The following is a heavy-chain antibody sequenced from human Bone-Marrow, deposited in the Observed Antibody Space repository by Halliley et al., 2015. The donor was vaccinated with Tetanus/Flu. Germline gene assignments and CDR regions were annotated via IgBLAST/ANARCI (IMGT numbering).Heavy chain of an antibody. CDR3: ARVRGSPTDAFDI. D-gene: IGHD3-16*01. CDR1: GFTFSSHD. V-gene: IGHV3-48*03. J-gene: IGHJ3*02. CDR2: ISSSGSTM. Sequence: SLRLSCAASGFTFSSHDMNWVRQAPGKGLEWVSFISSSGSTMYYADSVKGRFSISRDNSKNTLYLQMNSLRVDDTAVYYCARVRGSPTDAFDIWGQGTKVTVSS.